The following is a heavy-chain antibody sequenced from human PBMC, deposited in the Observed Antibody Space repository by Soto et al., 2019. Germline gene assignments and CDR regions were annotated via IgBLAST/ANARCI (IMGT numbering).Heavy chain of an antibody. J-gene: IGHJ5*02. Sequence: QVQLQESGPGLVKPSETLSLTCTVSGGSISRYYWNWIRQPPGKGLEWIGYIYYSGSTNYNPSLKSRVTISVDTSKNQFSLKLSSVTAADTAVYYCARDPGSGSYYGWFDPWGQVTLVTVSS. D-gene: IGHD3-10*01. CDR3: ARDPGSGSYYGWFDP. CDR1: GGSISRYY. CDR2: IYYSGST. V-gene: IGHV4-59*01.